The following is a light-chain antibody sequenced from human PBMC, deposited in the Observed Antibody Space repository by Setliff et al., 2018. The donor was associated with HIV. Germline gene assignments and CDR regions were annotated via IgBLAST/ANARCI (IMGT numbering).Light chain of an antibody. CDR3: SAFTYSRTWV. V-gene: IGLV2-14*01. CDR1: TNDIGAYNF. Sequence: QPASVSGSPGQSITISCTGTTNDIGAYNFVSWYQHHAGTAPKLIIYEVTNRPSGVSNRFSGSKSGHMASLTISGLQAEDEADYFCSAFTYSRTWVFGGGTK. J-gene: IGLJ3*02. CDR2: EVT.